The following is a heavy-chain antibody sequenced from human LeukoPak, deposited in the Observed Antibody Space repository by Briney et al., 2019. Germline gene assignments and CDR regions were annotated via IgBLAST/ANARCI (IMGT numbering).Heavy chain of an antibody. J-gene: IGHJ3*02. CDR2: INPNSGGT. V-gene: IGHV1-2*02. CDR3: APPVENVAARRSRNAFDI. CDR1: GYAFTVYY. Sequence: ASVTVSFKASGYAFTVYYMHWVRQAPGQGLGWVGGINPNSGGTNYSQKSQGRVTITADKSTSTAYMELSSLRPEDTAVYYCAPPVENVAARRSRNAFDIWGQGTMVTVSS. D-gene: IGHD6-6*01.